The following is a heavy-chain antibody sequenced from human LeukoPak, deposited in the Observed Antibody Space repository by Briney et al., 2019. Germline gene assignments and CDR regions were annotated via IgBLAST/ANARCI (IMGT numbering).Heavy chain of an antibody. J-gene: IGHJ4*02. CDR3: AKHLPSYYFWSGSLY. CDR2: IRYDGSNK. V-gene: IGHV3-30*02. Sequence: GGSLRLSCAAAGFTFSSYGMHWVRQAAGKGLEWVAFIRYDGSNKYYADSVKGRFTISRDNSKNTLYMQMSSLRAEDTAVYYCAKHLPSYYFWSGSLYWGKGTMVTVSS. D-gene: IGHD3-3*01. CDR1: GFTFSSYG.